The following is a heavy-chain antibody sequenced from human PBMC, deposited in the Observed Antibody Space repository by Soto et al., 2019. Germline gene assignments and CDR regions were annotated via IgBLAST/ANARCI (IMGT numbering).Heavy chain of an antibody. D-gene: IGHD1-26*01. CDR3: ARDSSSGSYGWDYYYYGMDV. Sequence: PGGSLRLSCAASGFTFSSYAMHWVRQAPGKGREWVAVISYDGSNKYYADSVKGRFTISRDNSKKTLYLQMNSLRAEDTAVYYCARDSSSGSYGWDYYYYGMDVWGQGTTVTVSS. CDR1: GFTFSSYA. J-gene: IGHJ6*02. V-gene: IGHV3-30-3*01. CDR2: ISYDGSNK.